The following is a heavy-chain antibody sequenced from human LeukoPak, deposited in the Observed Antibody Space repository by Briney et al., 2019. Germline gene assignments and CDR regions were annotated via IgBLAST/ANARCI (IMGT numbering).Heavy chain of an antibody. CDR2: IYHSGST. J-gene: IGHJ4*02. D-gene: IGHD3-22*01. CDR1: GYSISSGYY. CDR3: ARGPLGYDTFFDS. V-gene: IGHV4-38-2*02. Sequence: PSETLSLTCTVSGYSISSGYYWGWIRQPPGKGLEWIGSIYHSGSTYYNPSLKSRVTISVDTSKNQFSLKLSSVAAADTAVYYCARGPLGYDTFFDSWGQGTLVTVSS.